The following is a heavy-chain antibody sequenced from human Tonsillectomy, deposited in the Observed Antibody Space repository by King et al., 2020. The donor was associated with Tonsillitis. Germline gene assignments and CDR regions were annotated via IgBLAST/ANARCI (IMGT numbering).Heavy chain of an antibody. Sequence: VQLVESGGGLVQPGGSRRLSCAASGFTITDNYMSWVRQSPGKGLEWVAVMYGGGSTFYADSVKGRFTISRHNGKNTLYLQMKSLRVEDTAVYYCARDLNFGDYNYYYGMDVWGQGTTVTVSS. CDR3: ARDLNFGDYNYYYGMDV. D-gene: IGHD4-17*01. J-gene: IGHJ6*02. V-gene: IGHV3-53*04. CDR2: MYGGGST. CDR1: GFTITDNY.